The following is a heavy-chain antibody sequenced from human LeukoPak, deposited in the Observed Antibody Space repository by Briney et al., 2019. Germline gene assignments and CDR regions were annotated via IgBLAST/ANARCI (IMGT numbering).Heavy chain of an antibody. CDR2: ISGSGGST. J-gene: IGHJ4*02. D-gene: IGHD3-22*01. V-gene: IGHV3-23*01. CDR1: GFTFSSYG. Sequence: GGSLRLSCAASGFTFSSYGMSWVRQAPGKGLEWVSAISGSGGSTYYADSVKGRFTISRDNSKNTLYLQMNSLRAEDTAVYYCAKVPVVVIKGYFDYWGQGTLVTVSS. CDR3: AKVPVVVIKGYFDY.